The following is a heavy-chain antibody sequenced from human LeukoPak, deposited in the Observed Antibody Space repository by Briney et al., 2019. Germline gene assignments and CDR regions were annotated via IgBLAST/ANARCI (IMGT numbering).Heavy chain of an antibody. CDR2: IKQDGSEK. CDR1: GFTSSSYW. D-gene: IGHD3-10*01. Sequence: GGSLRLSCEASGFTSSSYWMTWVRQAPGKGLEWVANIKQDGSEKYYVDSVKGRFTISRDNAKNSLYLQMNSLRVEDTAVYYCARGPPTRYMVRGVIDYWGQGTLVTVSS. CDR3: ARGPPTRYMVRGVIDY. J-gene: IGHJ4*02. V-gene: IGHV3-7*03.